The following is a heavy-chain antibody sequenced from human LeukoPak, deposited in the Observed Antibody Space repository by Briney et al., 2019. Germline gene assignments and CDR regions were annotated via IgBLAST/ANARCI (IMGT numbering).Heavy chain of an antibody. D-gene: IGHD6-19*01. V-gene: IGHV3-33*01. CDR2: ILYDGSNK. CDR1: GFIFSSYG. J-gene: IGHJ4*02. Sequence: PGGSLRLSCAASGFIFSSYGMHWVRQAPGKGLEWVAVILYDGSNKYYADSVKGRFTISRDNSKNTLYLQVNSLRAEDTAVYYCARDELAVAKKGFLDSWGQGTLVTVSS. CDR3: ARDELAVAKKGFLDS.